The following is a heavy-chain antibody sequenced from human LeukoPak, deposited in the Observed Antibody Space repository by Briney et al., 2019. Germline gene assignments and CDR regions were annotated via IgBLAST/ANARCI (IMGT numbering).Heavy chain of an antibody. CDR1: GFTFADYG. CDR3: ASVKAVAGTAQYYYYYYYMDV. J-gene: IGHJ6*03. CDR2: INWNGGST. V-gene: IGHV3-20*04. D-gene: IGHD6-19*01. Sequence: GGSLRLSCAASGFTFADYGMSWVRQAPGKGLEWVSGINWNGGSTGYADSVKGRFTISRDNAKNSLYLQMNSLRAEDTALYYCASVKAVAGTAQYYYYYYYMDVWGKGTTVTVSS.